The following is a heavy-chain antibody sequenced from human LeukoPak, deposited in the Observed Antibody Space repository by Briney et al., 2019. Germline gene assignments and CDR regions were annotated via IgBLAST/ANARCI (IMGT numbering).Heavy chain of an antibody. J-gene: IGHJ4*02. CDR2: IYHSGST. V-gene: IGHV4-4*02. D-gene: IGHD3-9*01. CDR3: ARTSGPTRYYDILTGHYNGYFDY. Sequence: SETLSLTCAVSGGSISSSNWWSWVRQPPGKGLEWIGEIYHSGSTNYNPSLKSRVTISVDTSKNQFSLKLSSVTAADTAVYYCARTSGPTRYYDILTGHYNGYFDYWGQGTLVTVSS. CDR1: GGSISSSNW.